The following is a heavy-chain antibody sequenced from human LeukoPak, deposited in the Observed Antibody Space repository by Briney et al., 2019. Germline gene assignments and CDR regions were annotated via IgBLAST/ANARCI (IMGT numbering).Heavy chain of an antibody. CDR3: RAATKYLDYYYDY. CDR1: RFTFNTFG. CDR2: ISSDESNK. Sequence: GGSLRLSCAASRFTFNTFGMHWVRQAPGKGLEWVAVISSDESNKYYADSVKGRFTISRDNSKDTLYLQMSSLTIEDTAVYYCRAATKYLDYYYDYWGQGTLVTVSS. J-gene: IGHJ4*02. V-gene: IGHV3-30*03. D-gene: IGHD3-22*01.